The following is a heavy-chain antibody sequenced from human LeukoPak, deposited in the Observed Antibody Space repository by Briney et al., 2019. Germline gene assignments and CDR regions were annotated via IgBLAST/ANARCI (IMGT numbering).Heavy chain of an antibody. CDR1: GFTFSSYG. Sequence: GGSLRHSCAASGFTFSSYGMHWVRQAPGKGLEWVAFIRYDGSNKYYADSVKGRFTISRDNSKNTLYLQMNSLRAEDTAVYYCAKRGYSYGYLDDYWGQGTLVTVSS. J-gene: IGHJ4*02. V-gene: IGHV3-30*02. CDR3: AKRGYSYGYLDDY. CDR2: IRYDGSNK. D-gene: IGHD5-18*01.